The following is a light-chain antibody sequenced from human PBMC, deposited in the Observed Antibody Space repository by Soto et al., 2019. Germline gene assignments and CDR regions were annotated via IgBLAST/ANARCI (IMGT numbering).Light chain of an antibody. Sequence: QLVLTQSSSASASLGSSVKLTCILSSGHNTYIIAWHQQQPGKAPRFLMTLDRSGSYNRGSGVPDRFSGSSSGADRYLTISKLQFEDEGDYYCETWYSNTHKVFGGGTKLTVL. CDR1: SGHNTYI. V-gene: IGLV4-60*02. J-gene: IGLJ3*02. CDR3: ETWYSNTHKV. CDR2: LDRSGSY.